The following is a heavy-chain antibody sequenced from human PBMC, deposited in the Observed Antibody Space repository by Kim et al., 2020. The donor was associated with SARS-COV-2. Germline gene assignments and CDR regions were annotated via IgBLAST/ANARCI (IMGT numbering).Heavy chain of an antibody. CDR3: ANTATEEAMDV. J-gene: IGHJ6*02. CDR2: T. V-gene: IGHV1-18*01. Sequence: TNYAQKLQGRVTMTTDTSTSTAYMELRSLRSDDTAVYYCANTATEEAMDVWGQGTTVTVSS.